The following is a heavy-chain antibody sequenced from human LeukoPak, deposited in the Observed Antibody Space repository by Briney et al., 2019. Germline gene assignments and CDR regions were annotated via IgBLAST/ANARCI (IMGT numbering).Heavy chain of an antibody. CDR2: IYYSGST. D-gene: IGHD3-22*01. CDR1: GGSVSSRSYY. CDR3: ARLDSSGYYTLDV. J-gene: IGHJ6*02. Sequence: PSETLSLTCTVSGGSVSSRSYYWGWLRQPPGKGLEWIGSIYYSGSTYYNPSLKSLVTISVDTSKNQFSLKLSSVTAADTAVYYCARLDSSGYYTLDVWGQGTTVTVSS. V-gene: IGHV4-39*01.